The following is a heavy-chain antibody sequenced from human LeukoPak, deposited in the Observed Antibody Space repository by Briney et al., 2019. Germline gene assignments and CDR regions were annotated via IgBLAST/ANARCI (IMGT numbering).Heavy chain of an antibody. J-gene: IGHJ4*02. CDR1: GGSSSGYY. Sequence: SETLSLTCAVYGGSSSGYYWSWIRQPPGKGLEWVGEINHSGSTNYNPSLKSRVTISVDTSKNQFSLKLSSVTAADTAVYYCARIRALRFLEWSWGGFDYWGQGTLVTVSS. CDR2: INHSGST. D-gene: IGHD3-3*01. CDR3: ARIRALRFLEWSWGGFDY. V-gene: IGHV4-34*01.